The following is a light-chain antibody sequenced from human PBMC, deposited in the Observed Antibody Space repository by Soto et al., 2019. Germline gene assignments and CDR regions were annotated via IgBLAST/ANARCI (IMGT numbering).Light chain of an antibody. CDR1: QSIRTW. CDR3: QQYNSYSWT. Sequence: DIQMTQSPSTLSASVGDRVTITCRASQSIRTWLAWYQQKSGKAPKLLIYDASTLESGVPSRFSGSGSGTEFTLTNSILQPDDFATYYCQQYNSYSWTFGQGTKVEI. CDR2: DAS. J-gene: IGKJ1*01. V-gene: IGKV1-5*01.